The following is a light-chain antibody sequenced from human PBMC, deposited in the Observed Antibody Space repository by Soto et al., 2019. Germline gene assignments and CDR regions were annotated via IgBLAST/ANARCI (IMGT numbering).Light chain of an antibody. CDR2: DAS. CDR1: QSVSSY. J-gene: IGKJ4*01. Sequence: EIVLTQSPATLSLSPGERATLSCRASQSVSSYLAWYQQKPGQAPRLLIYDASNRATGIPARFSGSGSGTDFTLTISSLEPEDFAVYYCQQRSNWPPLTCGGETKVDIK. V-gene: IGKV3-11*01. CDR3: QQRSNWPPLT.